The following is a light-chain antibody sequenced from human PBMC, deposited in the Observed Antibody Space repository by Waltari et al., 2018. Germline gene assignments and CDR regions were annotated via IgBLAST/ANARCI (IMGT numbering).Light chain of an antibody. CDR3: SSYTSSSTRV. V-gene: IGLV2-14*03. CDR2: DVR. J-gene: IGLJ3*02. Sequence: QSALTQPASVSGSPGQSITISCTGTSSDVGGSNYVSWYQQHPGKVPKLMIYDVRNRPAWVSNRFSGSKSGNTASLTISGLQAEDEADYYCSSYTSSSTRVFGGGTKLTVL. CDR1: SSDVGGSNY.